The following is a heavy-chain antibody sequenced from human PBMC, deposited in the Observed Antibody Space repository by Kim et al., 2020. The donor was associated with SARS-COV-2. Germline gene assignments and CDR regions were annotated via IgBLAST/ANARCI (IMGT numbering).Heavy chain of an antibody. CDR1: GFTFSSYG. V-gene: IGHV3-33*01. D-gene: IGHD3-9*01. J-gene: IGHJ6*02. CDR3: SRDQGPLRYFDYGRYYDYGMDV. Sequence: GGSLRLSCAASGFTFSSYGMHWVRQAPGKGLEWVAGIWYDGSNKSYADSVKGRFTISRDNSKNTLYLQMNILRAEDTAVYYCSRDQGPLRYFDYGRYYDYGMDVWGQGTTVTVSS. CDR2: IWYDGSNK.